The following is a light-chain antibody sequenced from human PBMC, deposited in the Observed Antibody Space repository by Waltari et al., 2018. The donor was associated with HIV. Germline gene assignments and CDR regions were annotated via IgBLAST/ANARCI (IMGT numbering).Light chain of an antibody. CDR1: QTVPNTF. CDR3: QQYANSFPLT. V-gene: IGKV3-20*01. Sequence: EIVLTQSPGTLSLSPGEGASLSCKTSQTVPNTFLAWYQQKPGQTPRLLIYETSTMAAGIPGRFRGSGAATHFTLTIARLEPEDFAVYYCQQYANSFPLTFGGGTKVEI. CDR2: ETS. J-gene: IGKJ4*01.